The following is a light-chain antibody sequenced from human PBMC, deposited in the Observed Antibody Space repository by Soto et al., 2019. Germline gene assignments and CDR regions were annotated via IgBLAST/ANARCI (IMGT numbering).Light chain of an antibody. V-gene: IGLV2-8*01. J-gene: IGLJ2*01. CDR2: DVT. CDR3: TSYGDGDSLI. Sequence: QSALTQPPSASGSPGQSVTISCTGTSSDVGAYNHVSWYQQHPGKAPKVLIYDVTQRPSGVPDRFSGSKSGNTASLTVSGLQAEDEADYYCTSYGDGDSLIFGGGTKLTVL. CDR1: SSDVGAYNH.